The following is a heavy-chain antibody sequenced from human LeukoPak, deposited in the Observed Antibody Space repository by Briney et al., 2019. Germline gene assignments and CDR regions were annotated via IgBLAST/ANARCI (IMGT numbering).Heavy chain of an antibody. CDR2: IYYSGST. D-gene: IGHD6-13*01. Sequence: TSETLSLTCTVSGGSISSYYWSWIRQPPGKGLEWIGYIYYSGSTYYNPSLKSRVTISVDTSKNQFSLRLSSVTAADTAVYYCARGRAAAGTGNWFDPWGQGTLVTVSS. J-gene: IGHJ5*02. CDR1: GGSISSYY. CDR3: ARGRAAAGTGNWFDP. V-gene: IGHV4-59*01.